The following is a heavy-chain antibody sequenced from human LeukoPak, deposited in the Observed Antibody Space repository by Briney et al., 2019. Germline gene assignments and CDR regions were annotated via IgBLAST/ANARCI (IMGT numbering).Heavy chain of an antibody. CDR2: ISGGST. CDR1: GFTVSSNE. CDR3: ATSSGWYKAY. J-gene: IGHJ4*02. Sequence: GGSLRLSCAASGFTVSSNEMSWVRQAPGKGLEWVSSISGGSTYYADSRKGRFTISRDNSKNTLHLQMNSLRAEDTAVYYCATSSGWYKAYWGQGTLVTVSS. D-gene: IGHD6-19*01. V-gene: IGHV3-38-3*01.